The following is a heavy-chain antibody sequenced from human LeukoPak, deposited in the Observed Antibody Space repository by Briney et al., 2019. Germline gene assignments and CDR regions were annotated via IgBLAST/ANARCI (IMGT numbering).Heavy chain of an antibody. CDR3: AREAEDDSIFGVVFGPLDY. Sequence: ASVKVSCKASGGTFGTYTISWVRQAPGQGLEWMGRILPIIHIPDYAQKFQDRVTITADTSTNTAYMELGSLRSEDTAVYYCAREAEDDSIFGVVFGPLDYWGQGTLVTVSS. J-gene: IGHJ4*02. CDR1: GGTFGTYT. V-gene: IGHV1-69*04. CDR2: ILPIIHIP. D-gene: IGHD3-3*01.